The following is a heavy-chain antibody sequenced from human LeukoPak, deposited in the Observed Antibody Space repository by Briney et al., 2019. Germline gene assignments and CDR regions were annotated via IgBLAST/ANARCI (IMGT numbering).Heavy chain of an antibody. CDR1: GLTFSSYA. J-gene: IGHJ1*01. Sequence: GGSLRLSCAASGLTFSSYAMSWVRQAPGKGLEWVSAVSDSGGSTYYADSVKGRFTISRDNSKSTLYLQMNSLRADDTAVYYCAEDGATGPYWGQGTLVTVSS. CDR3: AEDGATGPY. CDR2: VSDSGGST. D-gene: IGHD3-9*01. V-gene: IGHV3-23*01.